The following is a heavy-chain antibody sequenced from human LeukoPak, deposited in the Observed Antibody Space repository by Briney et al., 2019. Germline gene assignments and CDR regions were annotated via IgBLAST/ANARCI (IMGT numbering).Heavy chain of an antibody. CDR3: ARDLGAAGPFYYGMDV. J-gene: IGHJ6*02. CDR1: GFTFSSYT. V-gene: IGHV3-21*01. Sequence: GGSLRLSCAVSGFTFSSYTMNWVRQAPGKGLEWVSSISSSSSYIYYADSVKGRFTISRDNAKNSLYLQMNSLRAEDTAVYYCARDLGAAGPFYYGMDVWGQGTTVTVSS. D-gene: IGHD6-13*01. CDR2: ISSSSSYI.